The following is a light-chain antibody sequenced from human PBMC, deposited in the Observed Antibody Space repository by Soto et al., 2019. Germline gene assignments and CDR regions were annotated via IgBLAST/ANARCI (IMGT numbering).Light chain of an antibody. Sequence: QSALTQSRAVSGSPGQSVTISCTGTSSDVGGYNYVSWYQQHPGKAPKLMIYDVSKLPSGVPDRLSGSKSGNTASLTISGLQAEDEADYYCCSYAGSYSWVFGGGTKLTVL. CDR2: DVS. CDR3: CSYAGSYSWV. J-gene: IGLJ3*02. V-gene: IGLV2-11*01. CDR1: SSDVGGYNY.